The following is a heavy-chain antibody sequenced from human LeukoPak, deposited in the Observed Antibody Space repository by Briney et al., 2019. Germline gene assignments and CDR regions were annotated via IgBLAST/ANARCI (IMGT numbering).Heavy chain of an antibody. J-gene: IGHJ4*02. CDR3: ARFGYVAAVDV. CDR2: INPAGSET. Sequence: GGSLRLSCAASGFSFSAYWMTWVRQAPGTGLEWVANINPAGSETYYVDPVKGRFSISRDNAKNLVYLQMNSLRAEDTAVYHCARFGYVAAVDVWGQGTPVSVSS. V-gene: IGHV3-7*01. D-gene: IGHD3-10*01. CDR1: GFSFSAYW.